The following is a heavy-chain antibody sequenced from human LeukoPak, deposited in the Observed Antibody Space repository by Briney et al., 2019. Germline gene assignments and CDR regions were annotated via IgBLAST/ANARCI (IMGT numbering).Heavy chain of an antibody. D-gene: IGHD6-13*01. J-gene: IGHJ4*02. CDR3: ARDLSSRDAY. CDR1: GFTFSTYN. CDR2: ISGTSSAI. V-gene: IGHV3-48*04. Sequence: GGSLRLSCAASGFTFSTYNMNWVRQAPGKGLEWVSYISGTSSAIYYADSVKGRFTISRENAKNSLFLQMSSLRVEDTAVYYCARDLSSRDAYWGQGTPVTVSS.